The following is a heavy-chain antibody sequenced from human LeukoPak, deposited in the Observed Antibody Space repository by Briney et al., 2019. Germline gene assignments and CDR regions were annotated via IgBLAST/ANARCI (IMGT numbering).Heavy chain of an antibody. CDR2: ISSGGTTM. J-gene: IGHJ4*02. Sequence: GRSLRLSCAASGFTFSSYEMNWVRQAPGKGLEWVSFISSGGTTMYYADSVKGRFTISRDNAKNSLYLQMNSLRAEDTAVYYCAREWGAYYYDSSGENYWGQGTLVTVSS. V-gene: IGHV3-48*03. D-gene: IGHD3-22*01. CDR1: GFTFSSYE. CDR3: AREWGAYYYDSSGENY.